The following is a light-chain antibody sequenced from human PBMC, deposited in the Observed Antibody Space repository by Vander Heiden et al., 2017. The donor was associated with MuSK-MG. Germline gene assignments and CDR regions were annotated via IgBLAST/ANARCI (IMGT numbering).Light chain of an antibody. V-gene: IGKV4-1*01. Sequence: DIVMTQSPDSLAVSLGERATINCKSSQSVLYSSNNKNYLAWYQQKPGQRTKLLIYWTDFTLTISSLQPEDVAVYYCQQDDSTPLTFGQGTKVEIK. CDR3: QQDDSTPLT. J-gene: IGKJ1*01. CDR1: QSVLYSSNNKNY.